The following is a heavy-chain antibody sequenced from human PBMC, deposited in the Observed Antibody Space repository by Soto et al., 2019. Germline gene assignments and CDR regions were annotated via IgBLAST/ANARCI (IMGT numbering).Heavy chain of an antibody. V-gene: IGHV4-59*01. CDR2: VYSGGNT. Sequence: SETLSHTCSVSPGFIWTFYCIWIGHPTGKRLEWIGFVYSGGNTNYTNYIPSLKSRVTISVDKSKNQFSLKMKSVTAADTAVYFCGRLKGGNTVDSWGPGTLVTVSS. CDR1: PGFIWTFY. D-gene: IGHD2-15*01. J-gene: IGHJ4*02. CDR3: GRLKGGNTVDS.